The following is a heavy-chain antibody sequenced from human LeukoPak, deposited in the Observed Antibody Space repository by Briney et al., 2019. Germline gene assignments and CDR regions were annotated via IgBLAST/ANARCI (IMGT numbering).Heavy chain of an antibody. V-gene: IGHV3-33*06. CDR1: GFTFSSYG. Sequence: PGRSLTLSCAVSGFTFSSYGMHWAREAPGKGLEWVAVIWYDGSNKYYADSVKGRFTISRDNSKNTLYLQMNSLRAEDTAVYYCAKDLTYYYDSSGYYSGGFDYWGQGTLVTVSS. CDR3: AKDLTYYYDSSGYYSGGFDY. CDR2: IWYDGSNK. D-gene: IGHD3-22*01. J-gene: IGHJ4*02.